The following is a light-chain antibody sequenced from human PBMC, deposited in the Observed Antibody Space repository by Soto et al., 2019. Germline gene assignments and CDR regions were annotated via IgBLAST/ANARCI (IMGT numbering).Light chain of an antibody. J-gene: IGLJ2*01. V-gene: IGLV2-14*01. Sequence: QSVLTQPASVSGSPGQSITISCTGTSSDIGTYDYVSWYQQHPGKAPKLIIYEVSNRPSGVSNRFSGSKSGNTASLTISGIQAEDEADYYCNSYTPSRTLVFGGGTKLTVL. CDR3: NSYTPSRTLV. CDR2: EVS. CDR1: SSDIGTYDY.